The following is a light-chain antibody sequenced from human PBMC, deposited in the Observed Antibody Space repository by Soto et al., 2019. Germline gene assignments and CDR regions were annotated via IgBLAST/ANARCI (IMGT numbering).Light chain of an antibody. V-gene: IGLV2-14*01. Sequence: QSVLTQPASVSGSPGQSITISCTGTSSDVGGYNYVSWYQQHPDKAPKLIIYDVSNRPSGVSNRFSGSKSGNTASLTISGLQAEDEADYYCSSYTKSITLVFGGGTKLTVL. J-gene: IGLJ3*02. CDR3: SSYTKSITLV. CDR1: SSDVGGYNY. CDR2: DVS.